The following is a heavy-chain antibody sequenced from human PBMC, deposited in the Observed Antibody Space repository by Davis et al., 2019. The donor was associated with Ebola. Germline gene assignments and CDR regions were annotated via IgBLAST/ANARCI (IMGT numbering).Heavy chain of an antibody. CDR1: GGTFSSYA. CDR2: IITIFGTA. CDR3: ASSIAVAGKEIYYYYGMDV. J-gene: IGHJ6*02. Sequence: SVKVSCKASGGTFSSYAISWVRQAPGQGLEWMGGIITIFGTANYAQKFQGRVTITADESTSTAYMELSSLRSEETAVYYCASSIAVAGKEIYYYYGMDVWGQGTTVTVSS. V-gene: IGHV1-69*13. D-gene: IGHD6-19*01.